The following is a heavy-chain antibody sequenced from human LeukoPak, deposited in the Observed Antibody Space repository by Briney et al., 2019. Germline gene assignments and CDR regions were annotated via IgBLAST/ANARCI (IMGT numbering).Heavy chain of an antibody. CDR2: FDPEDGET. V-gene: IGHV1-24*01. Sequence: GASVKVSCKVSGYTLTELSMHWVRQAPGKGLEWMGGFDPEDGETIYAQKFQGRVTMTEDTSTDTAYMELSSLRSEDTAVYYCATAPGGKGFSGKIFDYWGQGTLVTVSS. J-gene: IGHJ4*02. D-gene: IGHD3-10*01. CDR1: GYTLTELS. CDR3: ATAPGGKGFSGKIFDY.